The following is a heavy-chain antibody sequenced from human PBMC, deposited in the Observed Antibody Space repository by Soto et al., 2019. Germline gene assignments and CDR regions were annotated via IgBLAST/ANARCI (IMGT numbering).Heavy chain of an antibody. V-gene: IGHV3-15*07. CDR3: TGDNYLVFDY. D-gene: IGHD1-1*01. Sequence: GGSLRLSCAASGFTFSPTWMNWVRQAPGKGLEWVGRIKSKADGETTDCAAPVKGRFTISRDDSKNTLYLQMNSLKTEDTAFYSFTGDNYLVFDYWGRGSVVSVSS. J-gene: IGHJ4*02. CDR1: GFTFSPTW. CDR2: IKSKADGETT.